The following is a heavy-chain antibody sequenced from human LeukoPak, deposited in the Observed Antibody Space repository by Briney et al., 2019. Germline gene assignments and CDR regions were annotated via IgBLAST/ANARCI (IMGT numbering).Heavy chain of an antibody. D-gene: IGHD1-26*01. CDR2: INPSGGST. Sequence: ASVKVSCKASGYTFTSYYMHWVRQAPGQGLEWMGIINPSGGSTSYAQKFQGRVTMTRDTSTSTVYMELSSLRSEDTAVYYCAGVSGSYNYFDYWGQGTLVTVSS. CDR1: GYTFTSYY. J-gene: IGHJ4*02. V-gene: IGHV1-46*01. CDR3: AGVSGSYNYFDY.